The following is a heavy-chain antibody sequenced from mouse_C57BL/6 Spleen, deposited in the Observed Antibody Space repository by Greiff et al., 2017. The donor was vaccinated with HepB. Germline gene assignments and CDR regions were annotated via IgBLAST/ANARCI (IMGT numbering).Heavy chain of an antibody. J-gene: IGHJ3*01. D-gene: IGHD1-1*01. Sequence: VQLQQSGAELARPGASVKLSCKASGYTFTSYGISWVKQRTGQGLEWIGEIYPRSGNTYYNEKFKGKATLTADKSSSTAYMELRSLTSEDSAVYFGASSYYGSSYGWFAYWGQGTLVTVSA. CDR1: GYTFTSYG. CDR2: IYPRSGNT. CDR3: ASSYYGSSYGWFAY. V-gene: IGHV1-81*01.